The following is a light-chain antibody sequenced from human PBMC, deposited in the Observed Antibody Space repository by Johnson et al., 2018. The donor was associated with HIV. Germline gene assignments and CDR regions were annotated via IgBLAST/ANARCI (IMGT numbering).Light chain of an antibody. V-gene: IGLV1-51*01. CDR1: SSDIGNNY. J-gene: IGLJ1*01. Sequence: VLTQPPSVSAAPGQKVTISCSGSSSDIGNNYVSWYQQLPGTAPKLLIYDNNKRPSGIPDRFSGYKSGTSATLGITGLQTGDEADYYCGTWDSRLSAWSFGTGTKVAVL. CDR2: DNN. CDR3: GTWDSRLSAWS.